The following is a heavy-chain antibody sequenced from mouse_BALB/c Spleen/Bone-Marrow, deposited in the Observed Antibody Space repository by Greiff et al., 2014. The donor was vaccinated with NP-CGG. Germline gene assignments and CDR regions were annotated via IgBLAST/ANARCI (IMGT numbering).Heavy chain of an antibody. D-gene: IGHD2-12*01. J-gene: IGHJ4*01. V-gene: IGHV5-6*01. Sequence: EVHLVESGGDLVKPGGSLKLSCAASGFTFSSYGMSWVRQTPDKRLEWVATISSGGTNTYYPDSVKGRFTISRDNAKNTLYLQMSSLKSEDTAMYYCTRRGIYDERTAMDYWGQGISVTVSS. CDR2: ISSGGTNT. CDR3: TRRGIYDERTAMDY. CDR1: GFTFSSYG.